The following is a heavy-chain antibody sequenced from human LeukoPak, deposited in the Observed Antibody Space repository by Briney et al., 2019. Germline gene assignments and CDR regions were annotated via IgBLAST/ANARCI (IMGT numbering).Heavy chain of an antibody. Sequence: GGSLRLSCAASGFTLDDYAMHWVRQAPGKGLEWVSGISWNSGSIGYADSVKGRFTISRDNAKNSLYLQMNSLRGEDTALYYCAKGSRITMVRGENFDYWGQGTLVTVSS. CDR2: ISWNSGSI. D-gene: IGHD3-10*01. CDR1: GFTLDDYA. V-gene: IGHV3-9*01. CDR3: AKGSRITMVRGENFDY. J-gene: IGHJ4*02.